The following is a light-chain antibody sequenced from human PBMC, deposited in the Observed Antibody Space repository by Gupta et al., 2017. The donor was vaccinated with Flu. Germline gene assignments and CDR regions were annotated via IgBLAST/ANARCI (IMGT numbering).Light chain of an antibody. Sequence: QSVLTQPPSASGTPGQRVTISCSGSSSNIGSNYVYWYQQLPGTAPKLLIYSNNQRPSGVPDRFSGSKPGTSASLAISGLRSEDEADYYCAAWDDSLSGPVFGGGTKLTV. CDR2: SNN. CDR3: AAWDDSLSGPV. J-gene: IGLJ2*01. CDR1: SSNIGSNY. V-gene: IGLV1-47*01.